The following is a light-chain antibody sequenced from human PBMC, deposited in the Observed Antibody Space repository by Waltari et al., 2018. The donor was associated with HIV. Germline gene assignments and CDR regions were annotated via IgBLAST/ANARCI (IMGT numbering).Light chain of an antibody. CDR1: SSNIGSNY. J-gene: IGLJ3*02. CDR2: RNN. Sequence: QSVLTQPPPTSGTPGQRVTISCFGSSSNIGSNYVYWYQQLPGTAPNLLIYRNNQRPSGVPDRFSGSKSGTSASLAISGLRSEDEGDYSCAAWDDTRGGLWVFGGGTKVTVL. CDR3: AAWDDTRGGLWV. V-gene: IGLV1-47*01.